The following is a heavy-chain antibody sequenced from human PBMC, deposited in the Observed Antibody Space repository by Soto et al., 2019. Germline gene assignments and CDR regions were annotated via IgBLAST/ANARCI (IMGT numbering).Heavy chain of an antibody. V-gene: IGHV1-18*01. CDR1: GYTFSNYG. Sequence: ASVKVSCKTSGYTFSNYGITWVLQGPGQPLEWLGWISLYSDGTSYAQKFRGRVSMTTDTSTTTAYMELRSLRSDDTAVYYCARVVPGAEAWFGPWGQGTLVTVSS. CDR2: ISLYSDGT. CDR3: ARVVPGAEAWFGP. J-gene: IGHJ5*02.